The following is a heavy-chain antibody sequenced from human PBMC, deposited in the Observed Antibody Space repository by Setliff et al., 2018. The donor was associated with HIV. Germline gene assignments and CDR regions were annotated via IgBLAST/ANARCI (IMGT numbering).Heavy chain of an antibody. CDR2: IFYSGGT. Sequence: SETLSLTCTVSGGSISSYYWTWIRQPPGEGLEYVGHIFYSGGTNYNPSLKSRVIISVDTSNNQISLKLTSVTAADTAVYYCTIPASSLAPNWGRGTQVTVSS. J-gene: IGHJ4*02. CDR1: GGSISSYY. CDR3: TIPASSLAPN. V-gene: IGHV4-59*08.